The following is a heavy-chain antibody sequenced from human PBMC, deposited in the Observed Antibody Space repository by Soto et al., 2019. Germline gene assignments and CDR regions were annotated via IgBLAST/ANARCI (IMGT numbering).Heavy chain of an antibody. J-gene: IGHJ6*02. CDR1: GGTFSSYA. D-gene: IGHD5-18*01. CDR3: ARDHVDTAMMIDYYYGMDV. Sequence: QVQLVQSGAEVKKPGSSVKVSCKASGGTFSSYAISWVRQAPGQGLEWMGGIIPIFGTANYAQKFQGRVTITADESTSTAYMELSSLRSEDTAVYYCARDHVDTAMMIDYYYGMDVWGQGTTVTVSS. V-gene: IGHV1-69*01. CDR2: IIPIFGTA.